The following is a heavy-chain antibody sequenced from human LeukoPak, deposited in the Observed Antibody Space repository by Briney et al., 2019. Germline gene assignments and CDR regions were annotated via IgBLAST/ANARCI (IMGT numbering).Heavy chain of an antibody. CDR1: GFKFDDYA. V-gene: IGHV3-30*18. Sequence: PGGSLRLSCEGSGFKFDDYAMHWVRQAPGRGLEWVAVISYDGSNKYYADSVKGRFTISRDNSKNTLYLQMSSLRAEDTAVYYCAKDPVGDYWGQGTLVTVSS. CDR2: ISYDGSNK. D-gene: IGHD1-26*01. J-gene: IGHJ4*02. CDR3: AKDPVGDY.